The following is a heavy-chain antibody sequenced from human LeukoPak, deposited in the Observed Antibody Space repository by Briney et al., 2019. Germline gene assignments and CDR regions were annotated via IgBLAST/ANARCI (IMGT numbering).Heavy chain of an antibody. Sequence: GGSLRLSCAASGFSFSGYWMHWVRQAPGKGLVWVSRINEDGTFTSYADSVKGRFTVSRDNAKNTLYLQMNSLRAEDTAVYYCARDLVMVNTPGDDFDYWGRGTLVTVSS. CDR1: GFSFSGYW. D-gene: IGHD2-21*01. J-gene: IGHJ4*02. V-gene: IGHV3-74*01. CDR2: INEDGTFT. CDR3: ARDLVMVNTPGDDFDY.